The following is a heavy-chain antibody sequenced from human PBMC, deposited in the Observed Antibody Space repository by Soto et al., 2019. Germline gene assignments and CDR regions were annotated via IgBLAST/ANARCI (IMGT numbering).Heavy chain of an antibody. Sequence: ASVKVSCKASGYTFTSYDINWVRQATGQGLEWMGWMNPNSGNTGYAQKFQGRVTMTRNTSISTAYMELSSLRSEDTAVYYCARAPKKNLLRFLEWAAVGLDVWGQGTTVTVSS. V-gene: IGHV1-8*01. J-gene: IGHJ6*02. CDR1: GYTFTSYD. CDR3: ARAPKKNLLRFLEWAAVGLDV. CDR2: MNPNSGNT. D-gene: IGHD3-3*01.